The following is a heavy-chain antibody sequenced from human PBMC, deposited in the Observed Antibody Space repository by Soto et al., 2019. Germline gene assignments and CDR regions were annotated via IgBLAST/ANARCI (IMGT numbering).Heavy chain of an antibody. J-gene: IGHJ5*02. D-gene: IGHD2-8*01. CDR2: LDWNDDE. Sequence: SGPTLVNPTQTLTLTCTLSGFSISDNGVGVGWIRQPPGKALEWLALLDWNDDERYSPSLETRLTITNDTSKNQVVLTMTNMDPVDTSTSFCARKVGYCTTTTCYRTAGNWVDPGGQGTLVTVSS. V-gene: IGHV2-5*01. CDR1: GFSISDNGVG. CDR3: ARKVGYCTTTTCYRTAGNWVDP.